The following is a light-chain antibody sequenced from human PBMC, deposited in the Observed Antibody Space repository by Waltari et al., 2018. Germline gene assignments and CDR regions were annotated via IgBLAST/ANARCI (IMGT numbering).Light chain of an antibody. CDR3: QQYNDYWT. V-gene: IGKV1-5*03. CDR2: KAS. J-gene: IGKJ1*01. CDR1: ERIGAW. Sequence: DIQMTQSPSTLSASVGDRVTITCRASERIGAWLAWDQQKPGKVTKLLIFKASTLESGVPSRFSGSGSGTEFTLTISSLQPDDFATYYCQQYNDYWTFGQGTNVEMK.